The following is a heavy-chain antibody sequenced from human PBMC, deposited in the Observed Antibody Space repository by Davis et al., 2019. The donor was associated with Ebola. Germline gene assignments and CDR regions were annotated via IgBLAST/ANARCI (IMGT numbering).Heavy chain of an antibody. CDR3: AASAGTVGKFDY. D-gene: IGHD1-14*01. V-gene: IGHV1-46*01. Sequence: AASVKVSCKASGYTFTSYYMHWVRQAPGQGLEWMGIINPSGGSTSYAQKFQGRVTMTRDTSTSTVYMELSNLRSEDTAVYYCAASAGTVGKFDYWGQGTLVTVSS. CDR2: INPSGGST. J-gene: IGHJ4*01. CDR1: GYTFTSYY.